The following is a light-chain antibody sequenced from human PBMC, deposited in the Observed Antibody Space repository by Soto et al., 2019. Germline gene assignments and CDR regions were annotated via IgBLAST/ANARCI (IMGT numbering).Light chain of an antibody. V-gene: IGLV2-14*01. CDR2: DVR. Sequence: SVRTQPASVSVSDGQAITISCTGTSSDVGGYNYVSWYQQHPGKAPKLMIYDVRNRPSGVSNRFSGSKSVNTASLTISGLQAEDEADYYCSSYTTISTYVFGTGTRSPS. J-gene: IGLJ1*01. CDR3: SSYTTISTYV. CDR1: SSDVGGYNY.